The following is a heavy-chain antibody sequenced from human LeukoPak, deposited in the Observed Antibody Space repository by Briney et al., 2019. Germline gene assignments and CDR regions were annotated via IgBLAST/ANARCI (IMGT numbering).Heavy chain of an antibody. CDR2: IYSGGST. V-gene: IGHV3-66*01. D-gene: IGHD2-15*01. J-gene: IGHJ6*02. Sequence: PGGSLRLSCAASGFTVSSNYMSWVRQAPGKGLEWVSVIYSGGSTYYADSVKGRFTISRDNSKNTLYLQMNSLRAEDTAVYYCAKGPDCSGGSCHYYYYYGMDVWGQGTTVTVSS. CDR1: GFTVSSNY. CDR3: AKGPDCSGGSCHYYYYYGMDV.